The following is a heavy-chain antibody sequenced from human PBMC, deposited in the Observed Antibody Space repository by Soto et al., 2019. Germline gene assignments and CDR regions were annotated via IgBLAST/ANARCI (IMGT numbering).Heavy chain of an antibody. D-gene: IGHD5-18*01. J-gene: IGHJ4*02. Sequence: EVQLVESGGGLVQPGGSLRLSCAASGFTFSSYEMNWVRQAPGKGLEWVSYISSSGSTIYHADSVKGRFTISRDNAKNSLYLQMNSLRAEDTAVYYCARARGVYSYGYVFDYWGQGTLVTVS. CDR2: ISSSGSTI. CDR3: ARARGVYSYGYVFDY. CDR1: GFTFSSYE. V-gene: IGHV3-48*03.